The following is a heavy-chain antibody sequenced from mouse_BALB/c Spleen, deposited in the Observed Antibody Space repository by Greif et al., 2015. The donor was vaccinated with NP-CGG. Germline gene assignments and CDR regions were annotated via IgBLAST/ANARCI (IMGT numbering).Heavy chain of an antibody. J-gene: IGHJ3*01. V-gene: IGHV5-6-5*01. Sequence: EVKVVESGGGLVKPGGSLKLSCAASGFTFSSYAMSWVRLTPEKRLEWVASISSGGSTYYPDSVKGRFTISRDNARNILYLQMSSLRSEDTAMYYCARGGGLGQGFAYWGQGTLVTVSA. CDR1: GFTFSSYA. CDR3: ARGGGLGQGFAY. CDR2: ISSGGST. D-gene: IGHD4-1*01.